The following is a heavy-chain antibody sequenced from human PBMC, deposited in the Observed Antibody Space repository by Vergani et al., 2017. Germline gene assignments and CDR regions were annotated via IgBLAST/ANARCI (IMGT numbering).Heavy chain of an antibody. Sequence: QVHLVQSGAEVKKPGASVKVSCRASGYTFSDFYIHWVRQAHGPGLEWMGWINPNSGGKNYLERFQGRIFMTRDTSISTVYIELSMLKSDDTAVYYCARGNNWQTTIDLYWGQGTLVTVSS. D-gene: IGHD1-1*01. J-gene: IGHJ4*02. CDR3: ARGNNWQTTIDLY. CDR2: INPNSGGK. V-gene: IGHV1-2*02. CDR1: GYTFSDFY.